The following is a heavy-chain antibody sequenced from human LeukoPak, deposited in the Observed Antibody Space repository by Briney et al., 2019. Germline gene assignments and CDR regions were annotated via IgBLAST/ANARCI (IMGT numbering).Heavy chain of an antibody. J-gene: IGHJ4*02. Sequence: PSETLSLTCTVSGGSISSSSYYWGWIRQPPGKGLEWIGSIYYSGSTYYNPSLKSRVTISVDMSKNQFSLKLNSVTAADTAVYYCARQNRQVADLAHWGQGTLVTVSS. V-gene: IGHV4-39*01. D-gene: IGHD1-14*01. CDR1: GGSISSSSYY. CDR3: ARQNRQVADLAH. CDR2: IYYSGST.